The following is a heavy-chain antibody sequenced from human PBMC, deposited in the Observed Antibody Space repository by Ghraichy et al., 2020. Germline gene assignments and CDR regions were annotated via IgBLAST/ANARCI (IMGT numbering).Heavy chain of an antibody. D-gene: IGHD6-13*01. J-gene: IGHJ4*02. CDR1: GYTFTDYY. CDR2: IKPNSGGT. Sequence: SVKVSCKASGYTFTDYYIHWVRQAPGQGLEWMGRIKPNSGGTSYAQRFQGRVTMTCDTSIGTAYMGLTRLTSDDTAVYYCARGAALIGSSSRIDYWGQGTLVTVSS. V-gene: IGHV1-2*06. CDR3: ARGAALIGSSSRIDY.